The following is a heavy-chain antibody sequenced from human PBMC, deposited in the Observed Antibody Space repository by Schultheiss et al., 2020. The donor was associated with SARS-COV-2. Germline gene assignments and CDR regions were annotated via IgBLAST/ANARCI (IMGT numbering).Heavy chain of an antibody. J-gene: IGHJ4*02. CDR1: GGSISKDYY. CDR3: ARMRVVDKDLDY. D-gene: IGHD3-22*01. Sequence: SETLSLTCLVSGGSISKDYYWNWIRQTPGKGLEWIGYIHYTGGTEYNPSLKSRVTISVDTSKNQFSLKLSSVTAADTAVYYCARMRVVDKDLDYWGQGTLVTVSS. V-gene: IGHV4-30-4*08. CDR2: IHYTGGT.